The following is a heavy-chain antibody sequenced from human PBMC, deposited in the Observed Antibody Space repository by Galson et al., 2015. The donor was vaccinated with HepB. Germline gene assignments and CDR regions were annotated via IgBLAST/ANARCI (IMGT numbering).Heavy chain of an antibody. CDR1: GFTFSSYA. D-gene: IGHD3-3*01. V-gene: IGHV3-64D*06. J-gene: IGHJ4*02. CDR3: VKASYDFWSGYYYFDY. CDR2: ISSNGGST. Sequence: SLRLSCAASGFTFSSYAMHWVRQAPGKGLEYVSAISSNGGSTYYADSVKGRFTISRDNSKNTLYLQMSSLRAEDTAVYYCVKASYDFWSGYYYFDYWGQGTLVTVSS.